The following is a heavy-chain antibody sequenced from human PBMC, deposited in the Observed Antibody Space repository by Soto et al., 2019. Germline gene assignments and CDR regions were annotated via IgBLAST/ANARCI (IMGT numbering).Heavy chain of an antibody. CDR3: STVRYATGWYEGPLHFDY. CDR1: GFTFSSYS. V-gene: IGHV3-48*01. D-gene: IGHD6-19*01. Sequence: GGSLRLSCAASGFTFSSYSMNWVRQAPGKGLEWVSYISSSSSTIYYADSVKGRFTISRDNAENSLYLQMNSLRVEDTAMYYCSTVRYATGWYEGPLHFDYWGQGALVTVSS. J-gene: IGHJ4*02. CDR2: ISSSSSTI.